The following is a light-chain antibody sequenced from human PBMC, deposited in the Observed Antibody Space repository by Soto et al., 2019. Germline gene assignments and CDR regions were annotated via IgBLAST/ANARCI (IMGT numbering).Light chain of an antibody. CDR2: DAS. CDR1: QSVSSY. Sequence: ELVLTQSPATRSLSPGERATLSCRASQSVSSYLAWYQKKPGQAPSILIYDASNRATGIPARFSGSGSGTDFNLTISRLETEDFAVYYCQQRSNWLITFGQGTRLEIK. CDR3: QQRSNWLIT. J-gene: IGKJ5*01. V-gene: IGKV3-11*01.